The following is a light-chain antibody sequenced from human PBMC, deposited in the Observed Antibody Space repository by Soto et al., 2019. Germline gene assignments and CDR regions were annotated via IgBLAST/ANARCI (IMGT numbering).Light chain of an antibody. Sequence: GDRVTITCRASQSISSWLAWYQQKPGKAPKLLIYDASSLESGVPSRFSGSGSGTEFTLTISSLQPDDFATYYCQQYNFSTFGQGTKLEIK. CDR3: QQYNFST. CDR1: QSISSW. J-gene: IGKJ2*02. V-gene: IGKV1-5*01. CDR2: DAS.